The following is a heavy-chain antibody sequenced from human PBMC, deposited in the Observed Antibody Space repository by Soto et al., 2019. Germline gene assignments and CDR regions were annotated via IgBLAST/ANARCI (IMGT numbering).Heavy chain of an antibody. J-gene: IGHJ3*02. CDR1: GFTFSDYY. V-gene: IGHV3-11*01. CDR2: ISYSGSTI. Sequence: LRLSCAASGFTFSDYYMSWIRQAAGKGLEWVSYISYSGSTIYYADSVKGRFTISRDNAKNSLYLQMNSLRAEDSAVYYCARDNLAFDIWGQGTMVTVSS. CDR3: ARDNLAFDI.